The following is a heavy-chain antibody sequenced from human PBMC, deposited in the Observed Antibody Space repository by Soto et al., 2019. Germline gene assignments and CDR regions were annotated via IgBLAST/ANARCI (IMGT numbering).Heavy chain of an antibody. CDR2: ISAYNGNT. CDR1: GYTFTYYA. V-gene: IGHV1-18*01. Sequence: ASVKVSCKASGYTFTYYAMHWVRQAPGQRLEWMGWISAYNGNTNYAQKLQGRVTMTTDTSTSTAYMELRSLRSDDTAVYYCARDTPHPLSSSSVDYWGQGTLVTVSS. CDR3: ARDTPHPLSSSSVDY. D-gene: IGHD6-6*01. J-gene: IGHJ4*02.